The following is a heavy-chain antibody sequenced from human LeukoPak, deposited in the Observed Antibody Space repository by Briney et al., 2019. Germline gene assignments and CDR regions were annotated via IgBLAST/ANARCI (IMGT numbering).Heavy chain of an antibody. CDR2: ISNDGGHK. J-gene: IGHJ6*03. CDR3: ARDSIAADYYYYYYYYMDV. D-gene: IGHD6-13*01. CDR1: GFTFSSYW. Sequence: GGSLRLSCAASGFTFSSYWMHWVRQGPGKGLVWVSRISNDGGHKFYADSVKGRFTISRDNSKNTLYLQMNSLRAEDTAVYYCARDSIAADYYYYYYYYMDVWGKGTTVTVSS. V-gene: IGHV3-74*01.